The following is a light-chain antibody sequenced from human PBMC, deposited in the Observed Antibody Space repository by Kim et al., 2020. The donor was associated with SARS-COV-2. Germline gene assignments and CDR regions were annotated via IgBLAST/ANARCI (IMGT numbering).Light chain of an antibody. CDR2: DVS. CDR3: SSYTSSTTLV. J-gene: IGLJ1*01. Sequence: GQSITTACTGTSSDVGAYNQVSWYQQHPGKGPKRMIYDVSNRPSGVSSRFSGSKSGNTASLTISGLQAEDESDYYCSSYTSSTTLVFGTGTKVTVL. V-gene: IGLV2-14*04. CDR1: SSDVGAYNQ.